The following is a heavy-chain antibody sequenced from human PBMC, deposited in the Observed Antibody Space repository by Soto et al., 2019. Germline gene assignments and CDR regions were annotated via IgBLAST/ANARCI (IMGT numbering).Heavy chain of an antibody. D-gene: IGHD3-22*01. CDR1: RFIFNNYS. CDR3: AKGLYYYDSSGYRLFDY. Sequence: PGESLILSCTASRFIFNNYSISWVRPAPGQGLEWVSTVSVSGGTTYYADSLKGRFNIYRENSKKTVYLQMNRLRADDTAIYYCAKGLYYYDSSGYRLFDYWGQGTLVTVSS. V-gene: IGHV3-23*01. J-gene: IGHJ4*02. CDR2: VSVSGGTT.